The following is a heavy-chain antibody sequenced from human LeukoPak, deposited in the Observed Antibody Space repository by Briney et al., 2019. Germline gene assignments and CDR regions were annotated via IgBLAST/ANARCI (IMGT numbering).Heavy chain of an antibody. Sequence: ASVKVSCKASGYTFTSYYMHWVRQAPGQGLEWMGIINPSGDSTSYAQTFQGRLTMTRDTSISTAYMELSRLRSDDTAVYYCARDYYDSSGYSFNWFDPWGQGTLVTVPS. J-gene: IGHJ5*02. CDR2: INPSGDST. D-gene: IGHD3-22*01. CDR1: GYTFTSYY. CDR3: ARDYYDSSGYSFNWFDP. V-gene: IGHV1-46*01.